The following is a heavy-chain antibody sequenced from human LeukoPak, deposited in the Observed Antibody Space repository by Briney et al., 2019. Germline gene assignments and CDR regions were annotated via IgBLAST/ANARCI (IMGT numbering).Heavy chain of an antibody. J-gene: IGHJ5*02. CDR3: ARNVSATETTGP. Sequence: WGTLSLTCAVSSDSISSNSWWGWVRQPPGKGLEWIGEIHHSGTTNYNPSLKSRVTISVDESNNQFSLKLTSLTAADTAVYYCARNVSATETTGPWGQGTLVTVSP. V-gene: IGHV4-4*02. D-gene: IGHD4-17*01. CDR2: IHHSGTT. CDR1: SDSISSNSW.